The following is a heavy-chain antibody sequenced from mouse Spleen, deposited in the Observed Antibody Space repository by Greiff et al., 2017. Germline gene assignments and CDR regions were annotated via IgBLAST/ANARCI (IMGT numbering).Heavy chain of an antibody. J-gene: IGHJ2*01. D-gene: IGHD1-2*01. Sequence: VQLQQPGAELVKPGASVKLSCKASGYTFTSYWMHWVKQRPGQGLEWIGMIHPNSGSTNYNEKFKSKATLTVDKSSSTAYMQLSSLTSEDSAVYYCARSPTATPGYFDYWGQGTTLTVSS. CDR3: ARSPTATPGYFDY. CDR1: GYTFTSYW. V-gene: IGHV1-64*01. CDR2: IHPNSGST.